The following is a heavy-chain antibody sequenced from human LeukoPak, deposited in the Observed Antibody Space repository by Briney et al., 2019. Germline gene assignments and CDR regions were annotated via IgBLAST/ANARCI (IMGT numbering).Heavy chain of an antibody. Sequence: GGSLRLSCAASGFTFSGYAMHWVRQAPGKGLEWVALISYNGNYEDYAQSVKGRFTITRDNSKNTLFLQMNSLRPEDTAVYYCSSASSGQPDYWGQGTLVTVSS. CDR2: ISYNGNYE. J-gene: IGHJ4*02. D-gene: IGHD1-1*01. CDR1: GFTFSGYA. V-gene: IGHV3-30*04. CDR3: SSASSGQPDY.